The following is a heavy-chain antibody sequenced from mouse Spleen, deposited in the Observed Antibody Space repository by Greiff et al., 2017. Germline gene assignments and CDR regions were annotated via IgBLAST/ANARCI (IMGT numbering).Heavy chain of an antibody. Sequence: VQLKESGPELVKPGASVKIPCKASGYTFTDYNMDWVKQSHGKSLEWIGDINPNNGGTIYNQKFKGKATLTVDKSSSTAYMELRSLTSEDTAVYYCARKGAYSYYSYEWYFDVWGAGTTVTVSS. V-gene: IGHV1-18*01. CDR3: ARKGAYSYYSYEWYFDV. J-gene: IGHJ1*01. CDR1: GYTFTDYN. CDR2: INPNNGGT. D-gene: IGHD2-12*01.